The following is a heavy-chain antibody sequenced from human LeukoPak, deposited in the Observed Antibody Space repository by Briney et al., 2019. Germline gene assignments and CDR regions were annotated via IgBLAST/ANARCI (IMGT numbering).Heavy chain of an antibody. CDR2: INTDGSST. Sequence: GGSLRLSCAASGFTFSSYSMNWVRQAPGKGLVWVSRINTDGSSTSYADSVKGRFTISRDNAKNTLYLQMNSLRAEDTAVYYCARVPSAAGDLFDYWGQGTLVTVSS. D-gene: IGHD6-13*01. J-gene: IGHJ4*02. CDR3: ARVPSAAGDLFDY. CDR1: GFTFSSYS. V-gene: IGHV3-74*01.